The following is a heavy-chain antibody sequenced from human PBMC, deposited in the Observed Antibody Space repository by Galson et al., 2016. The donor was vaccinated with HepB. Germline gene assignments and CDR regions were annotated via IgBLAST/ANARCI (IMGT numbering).Heavy chain of an antibody. J-gene: IGHJ3*02. CDR2: ISGSSHSI. CDR1: GFIFSSYS. V-gene: IGHV3-48*02. Sequence: SLRLSCAASGFIFSSYSMNWVRRAPGKGLEWVSYISGSSHSIYYADSVKGRFTISRDNAKNSLYLQMNSLRDEDTAVYYCARDWTAAVVRYSFDIWGQGTMVTVSS. D-gene: IGHD6-13*01. CDR3: ARDWTAAVVRYSFDI.